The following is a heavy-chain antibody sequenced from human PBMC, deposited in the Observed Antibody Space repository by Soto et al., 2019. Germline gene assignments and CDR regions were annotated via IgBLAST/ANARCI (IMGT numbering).Heavy chain of an antibody. J-gene: IGHJ6*04. CDR1: GFTFSSYA. V-gene: IGHV3-23*01. CDR2: ISGSGGST. CDR3: AKPGYSYGSAPLGLYYSYGMDV. D-gene: IGHD5-18*01. Sequence: PGGSLRLSCAASGFTFSSYAMSWVRQAPGKGLEWVSAISGSGGSTYYADSVKGRFTISRDNSKNTLYLQMNSLRAEDTAVYYCAKPGYSYGSAPLGLYYSYGMDVWGKGTTVTVP.